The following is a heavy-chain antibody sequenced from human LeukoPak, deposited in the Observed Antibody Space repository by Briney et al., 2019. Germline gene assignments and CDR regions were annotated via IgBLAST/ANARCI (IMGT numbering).Heavy chain of an antibody. J-gene: IGHJ3*02. CDR2: ISGRGDTT. CDR1: EFTFSTYA. D-gene: IGHD2-21*02. CDR3: ARELVVTHGVRALDI. V-gene: IGHV3-64*02. Sequence: GGSLRLSCAASEFTFSTYAMHWVCQAPGKGLEYVSAISGRGDTTYYVDSVKGRFTISRDNSKNTMYLQMGSLGAEDMAVYYCARELVVTHGVRALDIWGQGTMVTVSS.